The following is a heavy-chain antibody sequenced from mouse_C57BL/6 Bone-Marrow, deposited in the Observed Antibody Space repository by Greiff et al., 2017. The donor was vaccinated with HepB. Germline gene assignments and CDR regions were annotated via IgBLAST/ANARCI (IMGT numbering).Heavy chain of an antibody. Sequence: EVQLQQSGPELVKPGASVKMSCKASGYTFTDYNMHWVKQSHGKSLEWIGYINPNNGGTSYNQKFKGKATLTVNKSSSTAYMELRSLTSEDSAVYYCARTPLIRGDYFDYWGQGTTLTVSS. V-gene: IGHV1-22*01. D-gene: IGHD6-1*01. CDR3: ARTPLIRGDYFDY. CDR2: INPNNGGT. CDR1: GYTFTDYN. J-gene: IGHJ2*01.